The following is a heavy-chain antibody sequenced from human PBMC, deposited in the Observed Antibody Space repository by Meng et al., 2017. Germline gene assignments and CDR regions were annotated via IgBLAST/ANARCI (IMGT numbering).Heavy chain of an antibody. D-gene: IGHD3-10*01. CDR2: ISSSGSTI. CDR3: ASTRITMVRGVNDY. CDR1: GFTFSSYW. Sequence: GESLKISCAASGFTFSSYWMSWVRQAPGKGLEWVSYISSSGSTIYYADSVKGRFTISRDNAKNSLYLQMNSLRAEDTAVYYCASTRITMVRGVNDYWGQGTLVTVSS. J-gene: IGHJ4*02. V-gene: IGHV3-48*04.